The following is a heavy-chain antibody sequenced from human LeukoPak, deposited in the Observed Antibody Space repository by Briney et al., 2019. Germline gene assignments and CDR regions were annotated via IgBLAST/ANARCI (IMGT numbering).Heavy chain of an antibody. CDR1: GFTLSSYS. CDR3: ARWSGEGFDY. V-gene: IGHV3-33*08. CDR2: IWYDGSNK. D-gene: IGHD4-17*01. J-gene: IGHJ4*02. Sequence: GRSLRLSCAASGFTLSSYSMHWIRQAPGKGLEWVAVIWYDGSNKYYADSVKGRFTISRDNSKNALYLQMNSLRAEDTAVYYCARWSGEGFDYWGQGTLVTVSS.